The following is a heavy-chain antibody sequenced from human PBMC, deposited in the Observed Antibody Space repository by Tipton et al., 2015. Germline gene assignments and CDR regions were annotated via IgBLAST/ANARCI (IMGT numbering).Heavy chain of an antibody. CDR3: ARARGRHGGLFDS. Sequence: LRLSCTVSSDSINKYYWSWIRQPPGKELEWIGYIQFSGATNYNPSFESRVSISVDTSKTQFSLEMRSVTATDTAVYYCARARGRHGGLFDSWGQGTLVTVSS. D-gene: IGHD4-23*01. CDR1: SDSINKYY. V-gene: IGHV4-59*01. J-gene: IGHJ4*02. CDR2: IQFSGAT.